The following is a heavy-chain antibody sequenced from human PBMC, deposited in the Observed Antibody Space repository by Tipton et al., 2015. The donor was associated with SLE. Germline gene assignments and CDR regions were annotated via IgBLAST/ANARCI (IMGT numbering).Heavy chain of an antibody. J-gene: IGHJ4*02. CDR1: GGSISSGDCY. V-gene: IGHV4-30-4*01. D-gene: IGHD4-17*01. CDR2: IYYSGST. CDR3: ARAAMTTVTNFDY. Sequence: TLSLTCTVSGGSISSGDCYWSWIRQPPGKGLEWIGYIYYSGSTYYNPSLKSRVTISVDTSKNQFSLKLSSVTAADTAVYYCARAAMTTVTNFDYWGQGTLVTVSS.